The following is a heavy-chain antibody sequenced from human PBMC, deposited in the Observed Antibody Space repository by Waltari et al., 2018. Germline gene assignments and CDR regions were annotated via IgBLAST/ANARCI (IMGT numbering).Heavy chain of an antibody. Sequence: QVHLQQWGAGLLKPSETLSLPCAVYGGSFTDFYWNWIRQTPRKGLEWIGEINHRGSPNYNPSFQSRVTISIDSSKNQCSVNLKSVTAADTAIYYCARRKRGGWDRPFDSWGQGTLVTVSS. CDR2: INHRGSP. V-gene: IGHV4-34*02. CDR3: ARRKRGGWDRPFDS. J-gene: IGHJ4*02. CDR1: GGSFTDFY. D-gene: IGHD6-19*01.